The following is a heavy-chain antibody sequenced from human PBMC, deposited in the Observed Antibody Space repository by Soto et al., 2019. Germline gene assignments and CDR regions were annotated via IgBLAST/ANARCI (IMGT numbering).Heavy chain of an antibody. D-gene: IGHD3-22*01. V-gene: IGHV4-59*01. CDR3: ARDVPNYDSSPRGWFDP. CDR1: GGSISSYY. Sequence: KTSETLSLTCTVSGGSISSYYWSWIRQPPGKGLEWIGYIYYSGSTNYNPSLKSRVTITRDTSASTAYMELSSLRSEDTAVYYCARDVPNYDSSPRGWFDPWGQGTLVTVSS. J-gene: IGHJ5*02. CDR2: IYYSGST.